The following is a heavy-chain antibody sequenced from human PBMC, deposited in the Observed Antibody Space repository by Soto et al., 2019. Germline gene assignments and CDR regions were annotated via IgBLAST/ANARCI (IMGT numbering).Heavy chain of an antibody. CDR3: ARSDTPMDTAY. J-gene: IGHJ4*02. D-gene: IGHD5-18*01. CDR2: IYYSGST. Sequence: PSETLSLACTVSGGSISSYYWSWIRLPPGKGLEWIGYIYYSGSTNYNPSLKSRVTISVDTSKNQFSLKLSSVTAADTAVYYCARSDTPMDTAYWGQGTLVTVSS. CDR1: GGSISSYY. V-gene: IGHV4-59*01.